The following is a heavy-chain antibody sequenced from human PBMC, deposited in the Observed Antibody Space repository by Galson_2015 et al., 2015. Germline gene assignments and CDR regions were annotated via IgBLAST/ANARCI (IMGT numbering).Heavy chain of an antibody. CDR2: INTNTGNP. V-gene: IGHV7-4-1*02. CDR3: ARDLGSVPGVDLMYQQYAGDI. Sequence: SVKVSCKASGYTFTSYAMNWVRQAPGRGLEWMGWINTNTGNPTYAQGFTGRFVFSLDTSVSTAYLQTSSLKAEDTAVYYCARDLGSVPGVDLMYQQYAGDIWGQGTMVTVSS. CDR1: GYTFTSYA. J-gene: IGHJ3*02. D-gene: IGHD2-2*01.